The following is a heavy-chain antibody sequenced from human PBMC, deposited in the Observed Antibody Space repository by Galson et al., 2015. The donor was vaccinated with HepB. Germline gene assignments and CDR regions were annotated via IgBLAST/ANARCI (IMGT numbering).Heavy chain of an antibody. CDR2: INSGGDSA. CDR1: DFTFEQYA. CDR3: ARDTGDGTDFFDS. J-gene: IGHJ4*02. V-gene: IGHV3-23*01. Sequence: SLRLSCAASDFTFEQYAMAWVRQAPGKGLEWVSGINSGGDSAYYANSVLERFTISRDNSKKTAYLQMTSLRAEDTAFYYCARDTGDGTDFFDSWGQGILVTVSS. D-gene: IGHD5-24*01.